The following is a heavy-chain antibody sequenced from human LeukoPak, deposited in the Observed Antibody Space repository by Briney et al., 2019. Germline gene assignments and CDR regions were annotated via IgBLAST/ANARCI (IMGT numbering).Heavy chain of an antibody. Sequence: GGSLRLSCAASGFTFSSYSMNWVRQAPGNGLEWVSYISSSSSTIYYADSVKGRFTISRDNAKNSLYLQMNSLRAEDTAVYYCATAIRVEDIVVVPAVFDYWGQGTLVTVSS. CDR2: ISSSSSTI. D-gene: IGHD2-2*01. CDR3: ATAIRVEDIVVVPAVFDY. J-gene: IGHJ4*02. CDR1: GFTFSSYS. V-gene: IGHV3-48*01.